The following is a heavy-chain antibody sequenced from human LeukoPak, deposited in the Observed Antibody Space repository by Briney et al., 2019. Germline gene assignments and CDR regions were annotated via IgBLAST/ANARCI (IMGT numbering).Heavy chain of an antibody. CDR1: GYTFTSYD. V-gene: IGHV1-8*01. CDR2: MNPNSGNT. Sequence: ASVKVSCKASGYTFTSYDINWVRQATGQGLEWMGWMNPNSGNTGYAQKFQGRVTMTRNTSISTAYMELSSLRSEDTAVYYCARLKSTIFGVVIPPYYYYYMDVWGKGTTVTVSS. CDR3: ARLKSTIFGVVIPPYYYYYMDV. D-gene: IGHD3-3*01. J-gene: IGHJ6*03.